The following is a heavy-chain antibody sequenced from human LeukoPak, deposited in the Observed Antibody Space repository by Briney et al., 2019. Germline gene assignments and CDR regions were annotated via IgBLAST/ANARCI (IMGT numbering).Heavy chain of an antibody. Sequence: AGGSLRLSCAASGFTFTTYSMTWVRQALGKGLEWVSSISSSNDYIYYADSVKGRFTISRDSAKNSLYLQMNSLRADDTAVFYCAASPSGSGYYFDYWGQGTPVTVSS. CDR1: GFTFTTYS. J-gene: IGHJ4*02. D-gene: IGHD3-10*01. CDR2: ISSSNDYI. V-gene: IGHV3-21*01. CDR3: AASPSGSGYYFDY.